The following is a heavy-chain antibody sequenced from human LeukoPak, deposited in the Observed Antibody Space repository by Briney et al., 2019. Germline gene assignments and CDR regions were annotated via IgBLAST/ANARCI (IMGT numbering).Heavy chain of an antibody. D-gene: IGHD6-13*01. CDR1: GFTFSMHW. J-gene: IGHJ4*02. V-gene: IGHV3-74*01. Sequence: SGGSLRLSCAASGFTFSMHWMHWVRQAPGKGLVWVSRINSDGSSTSYADSVKGRFTISRDNAKNTLYLQVNSLRAEDTAVYYCARVGYGGTWYIDYWGQGTLVTVSS. CDR2: INSDGSST. CDR3: ARVGYGGTWYIDY.